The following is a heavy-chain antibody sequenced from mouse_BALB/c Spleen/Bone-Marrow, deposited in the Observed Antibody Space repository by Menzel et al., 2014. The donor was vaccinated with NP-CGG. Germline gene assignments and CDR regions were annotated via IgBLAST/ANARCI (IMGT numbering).Heavy chain of an antibody. CDR3: ASYYYGSSSFAY. V-gene: IGHV14-3*02. D-gene: IGHD1-1*01. J-gene: IGHJ3*01. Sequence: EVQLVESGAELVKPGASVKLSCTASGFNTKDTYMHWVKQRPEQGLEWIGRIDPANGNTKYDPKFQGKATITADTSSNTAYLQLSSLTSEDTAVYYCASYYYGSSSFAYWGQGTLVTVSA. CDR1: GFNTKDTY. CDR2: IDPANGNT.